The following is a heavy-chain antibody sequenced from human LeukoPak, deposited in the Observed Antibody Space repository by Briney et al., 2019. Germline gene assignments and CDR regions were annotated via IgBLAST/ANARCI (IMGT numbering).Heavy chain of an antibody. CDR2: IIPILGVA. Sequence: SVKVSCEASGGTFSSYAISWVRQAPGQGLEWMGRIIPILGVANYAQKFQGRVTITADKSTSTAYMELSSLRSEDTAVYYCARDQAGEVYYYYYGMDVWGQGTTVTVSS. J-gene: IGHJ6*02. D-gene: IGHD7-27*01. CDR1: GGTFSSYA. CDR3: ARDQAGEVYYYYYGMDV. V-gene: IGHV1-69*04.